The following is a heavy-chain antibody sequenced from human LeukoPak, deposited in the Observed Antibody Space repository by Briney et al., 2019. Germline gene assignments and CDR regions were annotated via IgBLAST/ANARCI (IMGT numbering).Heavy chain of an antibody. CDR1: GFTFSSYG. CDR2: IRYDGSNK. D-gene: IGHD3-10*01. CDR3: AKYDERGSYYFDY. V-gene: IGHV3-30*02. Sequence: GGSLRLSCAASGFTFSSYGMHWVRQAPGKGLEWVAFIRYDGSNKYYADSVKGRFTISRDNSKNTLYLQMSSLRAEDTAVYYCAKYDERGSYYFDYWGQGTLVTVSS. J-gene: IGHJ4*02.